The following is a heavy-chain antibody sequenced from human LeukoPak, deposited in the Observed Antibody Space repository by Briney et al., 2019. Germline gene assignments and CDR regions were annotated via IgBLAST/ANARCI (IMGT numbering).Heavy chain of an antibody. V-gene: IGHV5-51*03. CDR2: IYPGDSDT. D-gene: IGHD5-18*01. Sequence: KPGESLKITCTGSGYSFTSYCIGCVRQMPGKGREGLGSIYPGDSDTRYSPSFQGQVTISADKSISTAYLQRSSLKASDTAMYYCARRSGYGWRFDYWGQGTLVTVSS. CDR3: ARRSGYGWRFDY. J-gene: IGHJ4*02. CDR1: GYSFTSYC.